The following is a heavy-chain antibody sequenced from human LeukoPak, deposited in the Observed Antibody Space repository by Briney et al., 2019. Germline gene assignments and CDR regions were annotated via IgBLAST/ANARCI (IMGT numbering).Heavy chain of an antibody. V-gene: IGHV4-34*01. D-gene: IGHD6-19*01. CDR2: INPSGST. J-gene: IGHJ4*02. Sequence: SETLSLTCAVYGGSFSGYYWSWIRQPPGKGLEWIGEINPSGSTTYNPFHKSRTTITVDTTNTQYTLKLSSVTAADTAVYYCARTPSSGWQSIDYWGQGTLVTVSS. CDR1: GGSFSGYY. CDR3: ARTPSSGWQSIDY.